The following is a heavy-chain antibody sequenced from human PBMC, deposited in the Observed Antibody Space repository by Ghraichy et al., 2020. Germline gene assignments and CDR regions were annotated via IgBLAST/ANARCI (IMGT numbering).Heavy chain of an antibody. Sequence: SETLSLTCAVYGGSFSGYYWNWIRQPPGKGLEWIGEINHSGSTNYNPSLKSRVTISVDTSKNQFSLKLAYVTAADTAVYYCASGPIVAVPTANGGDYYYGLHVWGQGTTVTVSS. CDR2: INHSGST. J-gene: IGHJ6*02. V-gene: IGHV4-34*01. CDR1: GGSFSGYY. D-gene: IGHD2-2*01. CDR3: ASGPIVAVPTANGGDYYYGLHV.